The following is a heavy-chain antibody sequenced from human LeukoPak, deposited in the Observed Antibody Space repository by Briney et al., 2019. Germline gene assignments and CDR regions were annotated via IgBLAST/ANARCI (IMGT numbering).Heavy chain of an antibody. J-gene: IGHJ4*02. CDR2: FDPEDGET. D-gene: IGHD1-26*01. CDR1: GYTLTELS. CDR3: ATDSAITVGSYYFDY. V-gene: IGHV1-24*01. Sequence: ASVKVSCKVSGYTLTELSMHWVRQAPGEGLEWMGGFDPEDGETIYAQKFQGRVTMTEDTSTDTAYMELSSLRSEDTAVYYCATDSAITVGSYYFDYWGQGTLVTVSS.